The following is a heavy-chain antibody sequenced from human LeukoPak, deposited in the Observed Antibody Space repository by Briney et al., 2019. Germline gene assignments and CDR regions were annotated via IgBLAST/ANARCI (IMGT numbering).Heavy chain of an antibody. CDR1: GFTFSSYA. J-gene: IGHJ6*03. CDR3: ARVAAVRGVITYYYYYMDV. CDR2: ISGSGGST. V-gene: IGHV3-23*01. D-gene: IGHD3-10*01. Sequence: PGGSLRLSCAASGFTFSSYAMSWVRQAPGEGLEWVSAISGSGGSTYYADSVKGRFTISRDNAKNSLYLQMNSLRAEDTAVYYCARVAAVRGVITYYYYYMDVWGKGTAVTISS.